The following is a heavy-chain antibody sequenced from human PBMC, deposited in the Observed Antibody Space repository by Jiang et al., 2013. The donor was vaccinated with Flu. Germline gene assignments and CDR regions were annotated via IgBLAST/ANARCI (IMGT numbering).Heavy chain of an antibody. CDR1: GDSISSGPYH. D-gene: IGHD2-15*01. Sequence: SGPGLVKPSQTLSLTCSVSGDSISSGPYHWTWIRQPAGKGLEWIGRISDSGSADYNPSLKSRVTISLDTSKKQFSLRLSSVTTADTAIYYCARDTGGSCYGRTCSLYYYYTMDVWGQGTTVSVSS. J-gene: IGHJ6*02. CDR2: ISDSGSA. CDR3: ARDTGGSCYGRTCSLYYYYTMDV. V-gene: IGHV4-61*02.